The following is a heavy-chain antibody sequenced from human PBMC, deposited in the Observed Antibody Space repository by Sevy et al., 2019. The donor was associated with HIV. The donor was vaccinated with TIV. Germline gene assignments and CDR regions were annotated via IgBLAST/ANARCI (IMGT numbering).Heavy chain of an antibody. CDR2: ISAYNGNT. V-gene: IGHV1-18*01. Sequence: ASVKVSCKASGYTFTSYGISWVRQAPGQGLEWMGWISAYNGNTNYAQKLQGRVTMTTDTSTSTAYMELGSLRSDDTAVYYCARGESLGVYYDILTGYYKNGMDVWGQGTTVTVSS. CDR3: ARGESLGVYYDILTGYYKNGMDV. J-gene: IGHJ6*02. D-gene: IGHD3-9*01. CDR1: GYTFTSYG.